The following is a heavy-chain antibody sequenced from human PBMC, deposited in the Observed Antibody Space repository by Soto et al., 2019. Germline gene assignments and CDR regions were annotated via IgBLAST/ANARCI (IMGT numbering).Heavy chain of an antibody. V-gene: IGHV1-69*02. J-gene: IGHJ3*02. Sequence: QVQLVQSGAEVKKPGSSVKVSCKASGGTFSSYTISWVRQAPGQGLEWMGRIIPILGIANYAQKFQGIVTITADKSTSTAYMELSSLRSEDTAVYYCARASDASIMITFGGVIAFDAFDIWGQGTMVTVSS. D-gene: IGHD3-16*02. CDR1: GGTFSSYT. CDR2: IIPILGIA. CDR3: ARASDASIMITFGGVIAFDAFDI.